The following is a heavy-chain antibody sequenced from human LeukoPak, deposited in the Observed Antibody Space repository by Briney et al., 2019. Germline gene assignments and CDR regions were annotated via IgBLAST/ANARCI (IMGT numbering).Heavy chain of an antibody. Sequence: GSSVKVSCKASGGTFSSYAISWVRQAPGQGLEWMGWISAYNGNTNYAQKLQGRVTMTTDTSTSTAYMELRSLRSDDTAVYYCAREEYDFWSGYYTGHAIDYWGQGTLVTVSS. V-gene: IGHV1-18*01. CDR3: AREEYDFWSGYYTGHAIDY. CDR2: ISAYNGNT. CDR1: GGTFSSYA. J-gene: IGHJ4*02. D-gene: IGHD3-3*01.